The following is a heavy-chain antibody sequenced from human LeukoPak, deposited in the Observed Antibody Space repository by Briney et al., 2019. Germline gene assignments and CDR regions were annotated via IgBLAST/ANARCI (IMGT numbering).Heavy chain of an antibody. V-gene: IGHV3-23*01. CDR3: AKRLDHSRPYYFDY. Sequence: GGSLRLSCAASGFTFSNYAMSWVRQAPGMGLEWVSAISGSGGSTYYADSVKGRFTISRDNSKNTLYLQMNSLRAEDTAVYYCAKRLDHSRPYYFDYWGQGTLVTVSS. CDR1: GFTFSNYA. J-gene: IGHJ4*02. CDR2: ISGSGGST.